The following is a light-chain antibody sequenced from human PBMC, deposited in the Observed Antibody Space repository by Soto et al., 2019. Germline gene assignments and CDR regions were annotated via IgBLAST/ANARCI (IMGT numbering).Light chain of an antibody. CDR1: SSDVGGYNY. Sequence: QSALTQPRSVSGSPGQSVTISCTGTSSDVGGYNYVAWYRHHPGKAPKLIIYDVSKRPSGVPDRFSGSKSGNTASLTISGLQAEDEADYYCSSYAGKYVVFGGGTKVTAL. CDR3: SSYAGKYVV. J-gene: IGLJ2*01. V-gene: IGLV2-11*01. CDR2: DVS.